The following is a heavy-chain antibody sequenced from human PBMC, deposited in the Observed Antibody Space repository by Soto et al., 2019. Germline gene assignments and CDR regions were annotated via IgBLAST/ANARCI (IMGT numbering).Heavy chain of an antibody. CDR2: IYYSGST. J-gene: IGHJ3*02. V-gene: IGHV4-59*01. Sequence: PSETLSLTCPVSGGHISSYYWSWIRPQPGKGLEWIGYIYYSGSTNYNPSLKSRVTISVDTSKNQFSLKLSSVTAADTAVYYCARVLGVVVTATHDAFDIWGQGTMVTVSS. CDR1: GGHISSYY. CDR3: ARVLGVVVTATHDAFDI. D-gene: IGHD2-21*02.